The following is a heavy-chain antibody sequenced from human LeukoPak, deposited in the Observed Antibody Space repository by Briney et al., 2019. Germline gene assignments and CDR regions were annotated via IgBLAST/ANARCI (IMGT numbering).Heavy chain of an antibody. CDR1: GFTFSSYA. Sequence: PGGSLRLSCAASGFTFSSYAMHWVRQAPGKGLEWVAVISYDGSNKYYADSVKGRFTISRDNAKNSLYLQMNSLRAEDTALYYCARVKGSGWLTYYFDYWGQGTLVTVSS. CDR2: ISYDGSNK. CDR3: ARVKGSGWLTYYFDY. V-gene: IGHV3-30*04. D-gene: IGHD6-19*01. J-gene: IGHJ4*02.